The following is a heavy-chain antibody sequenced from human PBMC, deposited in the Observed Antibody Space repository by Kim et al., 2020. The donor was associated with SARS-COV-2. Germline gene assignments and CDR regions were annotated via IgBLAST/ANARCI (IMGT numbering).Heavy chain of an antibody. CDR1: GGTFSSYA. V-gene: IGHV1-69*04. J-gene: IGHJ4*02. D-gene: IGHD4-4*01. CDR2: IIPILGIA. CDR3: ASAPTPDYSTDY. Sequence: SVKVSCKASGGTFSSYAISWVRQAPGQGLEWMGRIIPILGIANYAQKFQGRVTITADKSTSTAYMELSSLRSEDTAVYYCASAPTPDYSTDYWGQGTLVTVSS.